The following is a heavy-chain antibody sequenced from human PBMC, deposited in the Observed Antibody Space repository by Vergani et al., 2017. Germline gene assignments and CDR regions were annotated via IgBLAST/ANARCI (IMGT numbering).Heavy chain of an antibody. J-gene: IGHJ3*02. Sequence: QVQLVQSGAEVKKPGSSVKVSCKASGGTFSSYAISWVRQAPGQGLEWMGRIIPILGTANYAQKFQGRVTITADESTSTAYMELSSVTAADTAVYYCAGHPGLGYYDFWSGYQPLDAFDIWGQGTMVTVSS. D-gene: IGHD3-3*01. V-gene: IGHV1-69*11. CDR1: GGTFSSYA. CDR2: IIPILGTA. CDR3: AGHPGLGYYDFWSGYQPLDAFDI.